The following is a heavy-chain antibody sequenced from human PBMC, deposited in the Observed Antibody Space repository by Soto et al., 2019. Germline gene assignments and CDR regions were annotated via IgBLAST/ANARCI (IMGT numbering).Heavy chain of an antibody. Sequence: QLQLQESGPGLVKPSETLSLTCTVSGGSISISSYYWGWIRQPPGKGLEWIGSIYYSGRTDYNPSLKSPVTISVDTSKNQFSLKLSSVTAADTAVYYCARQVGYDILTGGYYFDYWGQGTLVTVSS. CDR2: IYYSGRT. CDR1: GGSISISSYY. CDR3: ARQVGYDILTGGYYFDY. D-gene: IGHD3-9*01. V-gene: IGHV4-39*01. J-gene: IGHJ4*02.